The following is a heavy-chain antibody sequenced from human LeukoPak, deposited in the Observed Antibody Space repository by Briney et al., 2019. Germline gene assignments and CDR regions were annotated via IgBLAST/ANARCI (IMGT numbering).Heavy chain of an antibody. D-gene: IGHD2-15*01. V-gene: IGHV4-39*01. CDR3: ARLLGDCSGGSCYFFDY. CDR1: GGSISSSNYY. Sequence: PSETLSLTCTVSGGSISSSNYYWGWIRQPPGKGLEWIGNIYYSGSIYYNPSLKSRVAISVDTSKNQLSLKLSSVTAADTAVYYCARLLGDCSGGSCYFFDYWGQGTLVTVSS. CDR2: IYYSGSI. J-gene: IGHJ4*02.